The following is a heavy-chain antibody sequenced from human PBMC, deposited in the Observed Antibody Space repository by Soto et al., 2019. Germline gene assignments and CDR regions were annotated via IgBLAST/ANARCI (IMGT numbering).Heavy chain of an antibody. J-gene: IGHJ4*02. V-gene: IGHV3-23*01. Sequence: HPGGSLRLSCAASGFTVSSNYAMSWVRQAPGKGLEWVSTFTRSGNTYYADSVKGRFTISRDNSKNTLYLQMDSLRAEDTAVYYCAREFAPGSPNYDYWGLGTLVTVSS. CDR2: FTRSGNT. D-gene: IGHD3-10*01. CDR3: AREFAPGSPNYDY. CDR1: GFTVSSNYA.